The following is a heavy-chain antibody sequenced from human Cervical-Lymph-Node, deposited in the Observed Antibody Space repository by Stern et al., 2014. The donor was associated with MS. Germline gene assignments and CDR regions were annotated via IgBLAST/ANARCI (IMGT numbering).Heavy chain of an antibody. CDR2: IIPIFRAT. J-gene: IGHJ3*02. D-gene: IGHD2-21*01. CDR3: ARDILLRPGSHDALDI. CDR1: GGTFSNYS. Sequence: VQLVESGAEVRKPGSSVQVSCKTSGGTFSNYSFSWVRQAPGQGLEWMGGIIPIFRATNYAQKFHGRVRLTADESTSTIYIVLSSLRSEDTAVYYCARDILLRPGSHDALDIWGQGTVVTVSS. V-gene: IGHV1-69*01.